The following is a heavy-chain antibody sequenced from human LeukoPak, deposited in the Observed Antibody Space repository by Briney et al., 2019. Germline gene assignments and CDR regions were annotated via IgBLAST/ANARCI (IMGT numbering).Heavy chain of an antibody. CDR3: AREGVEMATIYAFDI. Sequence: ASVKVSCKASEYTFTSYYMHWVRQAPGRGLEWMGIINPSGGSTSYAQKFQGRVTMTRDTSTSTVYMELSSLRSEDTAVYYCAREGVEMATIYAFDIWGQGTMVTVSS. CDR2: INPSGGST. J-gene: IGHJ3*02. D-gene: IGHD5-24*01. CDR1: EYTFTSYY. V-gene: IGHV1-46*01.